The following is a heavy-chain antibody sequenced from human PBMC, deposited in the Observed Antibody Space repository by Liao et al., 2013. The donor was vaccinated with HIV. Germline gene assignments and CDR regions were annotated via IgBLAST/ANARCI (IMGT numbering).Heavy chain of an antibody. CDR3: ARDRNAFWSGYGP. V-gene: IGHV4-34*01. D-gene: IGHD3-3*01. J-gene: IGHJ5*02. Sequence: QVQLQQWGAGLLKPSETLSLTCAVYGGSFSGYYWSWIRQPPGKGLEWIGEINHSGSINYNPSLKSRVTISVDTSKNQFSLKLSSVTAADTAVYYCARDRNAFWSGYGPWGQGTLVTVSS. CDR2: INHSGSI. CDR1: GGSFSGYY.